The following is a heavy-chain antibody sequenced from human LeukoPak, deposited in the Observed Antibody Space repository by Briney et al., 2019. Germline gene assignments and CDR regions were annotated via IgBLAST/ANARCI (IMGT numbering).Heavy chain of an antibody. CDR3: ARRGVLWFGELFYYGMDV. CDR1: GFTFSDHY. D-gene: IGHD3-10*01. Sequence: PGGSLRLSCAASGFTFSDHYMSWIRQAPGKGLEWVSYISSSGSTIYYADSVKGRFTISRDNAKNSLYLQMNSLRAEDTAVYYCARRGVLWFGELFYYGMDVWGQGITVTVSS. V-gene: IGHV3-11*01. J-gene: IGHJ6*02. CDR2: ISSSGSTI.